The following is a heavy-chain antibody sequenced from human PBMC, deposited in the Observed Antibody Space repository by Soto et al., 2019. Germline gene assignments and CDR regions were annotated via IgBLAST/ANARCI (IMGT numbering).Heavy chain of an antibody. Sequence: QVQLVESGGGVVQPGRSLRLSCAASGFTFRSYGMHWVRQAPGRGLEWLTFISYDGSTQYYADSVRGRFIVSRDNSRNTLYLQMNSLRPEETAAYFCASSSGYYSGVADDAFDIWGQGTMVTAAS. CDR1: GFTFRSYG. CDR3: ASSSGYYSGVADDAFDI. V-gene: IGHV3-30*03. J-gene: IGHJ3*02. CDR2: ISYDGSTQ. D-gene: IGHD3-22*01.